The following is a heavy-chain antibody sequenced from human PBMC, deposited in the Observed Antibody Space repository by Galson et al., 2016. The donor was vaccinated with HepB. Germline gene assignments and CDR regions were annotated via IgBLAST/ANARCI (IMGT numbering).Heavy chain of an antibody. V-gene: IGHV4-61*01. CDR3: ARDGGPLFSLDV. Sequence: SETLSLTCTVSGGSISNSITTYYWSWIRQPPGKGLEWIGYIYYGGSTNYNPSLKSRVTMSVDTSRNQFSLNLASVTAADTAVYYCARDGGPLFSLDVWGQGTTVTVSS. CDR1: GGSISNSITTYY. D-gene: IGHD3-16*01. CDR2: IYYGGST. J-gene: IGHJ6*02.